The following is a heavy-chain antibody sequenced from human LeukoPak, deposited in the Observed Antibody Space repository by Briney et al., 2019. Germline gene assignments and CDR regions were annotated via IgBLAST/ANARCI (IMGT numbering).Heavy chain of an antibody. J-gene: IGHJ4*02. V-gene: IGHV4-61*02. D-gene: IGHD3-10*01. CDR3: ASEYYYGSGSPKGYYFDY. CDR1: GGSTSSGSYY. Sequence: PSQTLSLTCTVSGGSTSSGSYYWSWIRQPAGKGLEWIGLIYTSGSTNYNPSLKSRVTISVDTSKNQFSLKLSSVTAADTDVYYCASEYYYGSGSPKGYYFDYWGQGTLVTVSS. CDR2: IYTSGST.